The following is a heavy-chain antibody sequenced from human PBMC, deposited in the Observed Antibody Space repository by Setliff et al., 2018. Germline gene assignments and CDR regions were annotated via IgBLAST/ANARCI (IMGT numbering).Heavy chain of an antibody. V-gene: IGHV1-2*02. J-gene: IGHJ6*03. D-gene: IGHD2-15*01. CDR1: GYTFTAYY. Sequence: ASVKVSCKASGYTFTAYYIHWVRRAPGQGLEWMGWINPNAGNINYIQKFQGRVTMTRDTSISTAYMELRRLKSDDTAVYYCARGEHIVSGDFYHYIDVWGKGTTVTVSS. CDR2: INPNAGNI. CDR3: ARGEHIVSGDFYHYIDV.